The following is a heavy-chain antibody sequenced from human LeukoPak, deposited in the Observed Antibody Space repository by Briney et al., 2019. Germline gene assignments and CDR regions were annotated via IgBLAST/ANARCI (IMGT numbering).Heavy chain of an antibody. Sequence: PSETLSLTCTVSGGSISSSSYYWGWIRQPPGKGLEWIGNTYYSGSTYYNPSLKSRVTISVDTSKNQFSLKLSSVTAADTAVYYCARSLISRYYYYYMDVWGKGTTVTVSS. D-gene: IGHD3-16*01. CDR1: GGSISSSSYY. J-gene: IGHJ6*03. CDR2: TYYSGST. V-gene: IGHV4-39*07. CDR3: ARSLISRYYYYYMDV.